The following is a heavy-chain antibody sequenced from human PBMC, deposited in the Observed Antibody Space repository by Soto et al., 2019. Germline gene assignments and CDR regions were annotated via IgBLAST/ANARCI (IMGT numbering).Heavy chain of an antibody. CDR3: ARDESCGGDCYSPFDYYYGMDV. D-gene: IGHD2-21*02. J-gene: IGHJ6*02. CDR1: GFTFSSYS. V-gene: IGHV3-48*02. CDR2: ISSSSSTI. Sequence: GGSLRLSCAASGFTFSSYSMNWVRHAPGKGLEWVSYISSSSSTIYYADSVKGRFTISRDNAKNSLYLQMNSLRDEDTAVYYCARDESCGGDCYSPFDYYYGMDVWGQGTTVTVSS.